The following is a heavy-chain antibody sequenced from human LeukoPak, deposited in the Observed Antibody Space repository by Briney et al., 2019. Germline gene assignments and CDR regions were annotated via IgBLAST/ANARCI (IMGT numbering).Heavy chain of an antibody. CDR2: TYYSGNT. CDR1: GGSMSEYY. D-gene: IGHD3-22*01. CDR3: ARVFRDSSGYPFDS. Sequence: SETLSLTCTVSGGSMSEYYWSWIRQPPGKGLGWIGYTYYSGNTNYNPSLKSRVTISVDTSKNQFSLKVNSVTTADTALYYCARVFRDSSGYPFDSWGQGTLVTVSS. V-gene: IGHV4-59*01. J-gene: IGHJ4*02.